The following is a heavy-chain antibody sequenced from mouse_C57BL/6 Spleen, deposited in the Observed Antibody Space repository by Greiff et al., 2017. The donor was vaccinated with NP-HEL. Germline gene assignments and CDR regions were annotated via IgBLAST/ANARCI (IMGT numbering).Heavy chain of an antibody. D-gene: IGHD4-1*01. CDR3: ARTGHYYAMDY. V-gene: IGHV5-16*01. CDR1: GFTFSDYY. J-gene: IGHJ4*01. Sequence: EVQLVESEGGLVQPGSSMKLSCTASGFTFSDYYMAWVRQVPEKGLEWVANINSDGSSTYYLDSLKSRFIISRDNAKNILYLQMSSLKSEDTATYYCARTGHYYAMDYWGQGTSVTVSS. CDR2: INSDGSST.